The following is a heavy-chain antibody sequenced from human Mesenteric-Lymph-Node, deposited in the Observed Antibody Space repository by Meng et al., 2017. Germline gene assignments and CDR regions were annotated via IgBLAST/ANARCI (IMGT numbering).Heavy chain of an antibody. D-gene: IGHD3-3*01. CDR1: GFTFSSYA. Sequence: GESLKISCAASGFTFSSYAMHWVRQAPGKGLEWVAVISYDGSNKYYADSVKGRFTISRDNAKNSLYLQMNSLRAEDTAVYYCARAPYDFWSGYWTRGYYYGMDVWGQGTTVTVSS. CDR3: ARAPYDFWSGYWTRGYYYGMDV. V-gene: IGHV3-30*04. J-gene: IGHJ6*02. CDR2: ISYDGSNK.